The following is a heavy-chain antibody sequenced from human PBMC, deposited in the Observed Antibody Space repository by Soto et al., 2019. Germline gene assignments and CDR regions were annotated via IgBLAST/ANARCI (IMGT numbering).Heavy chain of an antibody. CDR1: GFTFSSYS. D-gene: IGHD4-17*01. Sequence: GGSLRLSCAASGFTFSSYSRNWVRQAPGKGLEWVSSISSSSSYIYYADSVKGRFTISRDNAKNSLYLQMNSLRAEDTAVYYCARVLVSSTVTPFDYWGQGTLVTVSS. CDR3: ARVLVSSTVTPFDY. CDR2: ISSSSSYI. V-gene: IGHV3-21*01. J-gene: IGHJ4*02.